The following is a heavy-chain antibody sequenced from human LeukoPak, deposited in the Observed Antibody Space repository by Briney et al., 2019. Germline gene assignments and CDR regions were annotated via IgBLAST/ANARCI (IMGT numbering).Heavy chain of an antibody. D-gene: IGHD6-19*01. CDR3: AKGSGWYV. V-gene: IGHV3-23*01. J-gene: IGHJ4*02. CDR2: ISRSGGRT. Sequence: GGSLRLSCPAPGFTLSSSSMSWVRQAAGKGLGWVSVISRSGGRTDYADSVKGRFTITRDNSKNTLYLQINSLRAEDTAVYYCAKGSGWYVWGQGTLVTVSS. CDR1: GFTLSSSS.